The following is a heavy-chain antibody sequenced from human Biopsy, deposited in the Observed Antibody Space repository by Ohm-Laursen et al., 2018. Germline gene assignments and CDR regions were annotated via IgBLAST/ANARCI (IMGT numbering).Heavy chain of an antibody. CDR3: ALGGGSYVNFDY. Sequence: PGTLSLTCTVSRDSISNYYWTWIRQPPGKGLEWIGYFRFEGRTSYNSSLKSRVTISADTSKNQFSLRLSSVTAADTAVYYCALGGGSYVNFDYWGQGTLVTVSS. J-gene: IGHJ4*02. CDR1: RDSISNYY. D-gene: IGHD1-26*01. CDR2: FRFEGRT. V-gene: IGHV4-59*01.